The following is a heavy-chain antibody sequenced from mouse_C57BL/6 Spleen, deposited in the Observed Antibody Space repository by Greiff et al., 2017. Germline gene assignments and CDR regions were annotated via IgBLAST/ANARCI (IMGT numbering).Heavy chain of an antibody. CDR3: TRGRIDCYYDV. CDR2: IDPNTGGT. Sequence: QVQLQQSGAELVRPGASVTLSCKASGYTFTGYEMHWVKQTPVHGLEWIGAIDPNTGGTAYNQKFKGKAILTADKSSSTAYMELRSLTSEDSAVDDCTRGRIDCYYDVWGKGTTLTVSS. J-gene: IGHJ1*03. V-gene: IGHV1-15*01. CDR1: GYTFTGYE.